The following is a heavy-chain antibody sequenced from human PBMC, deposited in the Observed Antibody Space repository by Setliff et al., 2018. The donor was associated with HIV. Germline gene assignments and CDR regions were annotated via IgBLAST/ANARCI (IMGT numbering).Heavy chain of an antibody. V-gene: IGHV1-2*06. D-gene: IGHD3-10*01. CDR2: INPKSGGT. J-gene: IGHJ6*02. CDR3: ARNFGLSPSGKYYYYYGMDI. CDR1: GYTFTGYY. Sequence: ASVKVSCKASGYTFTGYYMHWVRQAPGQGPEWLGRINPKSGGTRYAQNFQGRVIMTRDTSINAAYMELRGLRSDDTAVYYCARNFGLSPSGKYYYYYGMDIWGQGTTVTGLL.